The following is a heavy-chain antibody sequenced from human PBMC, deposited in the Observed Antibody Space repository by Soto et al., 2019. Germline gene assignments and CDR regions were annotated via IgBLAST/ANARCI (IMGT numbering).Heavy chain of an antibody. Sequence: ASVKVSCKASGYTFTSYYMHWVRQAPGQGLEWMGIINPSGGSTSYAQKFQGRVTMTRDTSTSTVYIELSSLRSEDTAVYYCATHVLRFLEWPAPFDYWGQGTLVTVSS. D-gene: IGHD3-3*01. CDR2: INPSGGST. V-gene: IGHV1-46*01. CDR3: ATHVLRFLEWPAPFDY. CDR1: GYTFTSYY. J-gene: IGHJ4*02.